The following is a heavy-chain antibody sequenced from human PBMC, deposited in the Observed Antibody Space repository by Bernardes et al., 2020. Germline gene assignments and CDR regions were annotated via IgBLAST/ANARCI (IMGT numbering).Heavy chain of an antibody. CDR3: TTYLVVVAEEGKNAFDI. CDR2: IKSKTDGGTT. J-gene: IGHJ3*02. V-gene: IGHV3-15*07. D-gene: IGHD2-15*01. CDR1: GFTFSNAW. Sequence: GGSLRLSCAASGFTFSNAWMNWVRQAPGKGLEWVGRIKSKTDGGTTDYAAPVKGRFTISRDDSKNTLYLQMNSLKTEDTAVYYCTTYLVVVAEEGKNAFDIWGQGKMVTVSS.